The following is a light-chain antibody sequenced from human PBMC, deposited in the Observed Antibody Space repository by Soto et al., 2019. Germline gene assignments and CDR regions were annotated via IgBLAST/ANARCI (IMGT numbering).Light chain of an antibody. J-gene: IGKJ2*01. CDR2: SPS. CDR3: QQYNNWPPYS. CDR1: QSVGTN. V-gene: IGKV3-15*01. Sequence: IVMTQSPATLSVSPGESATLSCRASQSVGTNLAWYQQTPGQAPRVLIHSPSTRATGIPARFSGSGSDTEFTLTISGLQSEDFAIYYCQQYNNWPPYSFGQGTKLENK.